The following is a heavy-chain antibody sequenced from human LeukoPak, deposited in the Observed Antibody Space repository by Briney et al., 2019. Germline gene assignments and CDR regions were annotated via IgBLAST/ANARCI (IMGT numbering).Heavy chain of an antibody. CDR3: ARLIRYFDWLPFDY. D-gene: IGHD3-9*01. Sequence: SETLSLTCAVYGGSFSGYYWSWLRQPPGKGLEWIGEINHSGSTNYNPSLKSRVTISVDTSKNQFSLKLSSVTAADTAVYYCARLIRYFDWLPFDYWGQGTLVTVSS. V-gene: IGHV4-34*01. J-gene: IGHJ4*02. CDR2: INHSGST. CDR1: GGSFSGYY.